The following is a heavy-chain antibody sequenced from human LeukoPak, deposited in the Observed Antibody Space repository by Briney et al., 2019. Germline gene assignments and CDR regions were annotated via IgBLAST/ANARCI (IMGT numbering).Heavy chain of an antibody. Sequence: SETLSLTCTVSGGSISSYYWSWIRQPPGKGLEWIGYIYYSGSTNYNPSLKSRVTISVDTSKNQFSLKLSSVTAADTAVYYCARVSVVVAASLDYWGQGTLVTVSS. J-gene: IGHJ4*02. D-gene: IGHD2-15*01. V-gene: IGHV4-59*08. CDR3: ARVSVVVAASLDY. CDR1: GGSISSYY. CDR2: IYYSGST.